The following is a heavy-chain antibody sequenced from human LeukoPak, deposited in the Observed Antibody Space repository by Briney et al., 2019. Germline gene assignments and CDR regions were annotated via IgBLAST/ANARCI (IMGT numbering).Heavy chain of an antibody. J-gene: IGHJ6*03. D-gene: IGHD4-23*01. CDR2: IIPIFGTA. Sequence: ASVKVSCKASGGTFSNYAISWVRQAPGQGLEWMGGIIPIFGTANYAQKFQGRVTITADKSTSTAYMELSSLRSEDTAVYYCARSTTVVTLGYYYYYMDVWGKGTTVTVSS. CDR1: GGTFSNYA. V-gene: IGHV1-69*06. CDR3: ARSTTVVTLGYYYYYMDV.